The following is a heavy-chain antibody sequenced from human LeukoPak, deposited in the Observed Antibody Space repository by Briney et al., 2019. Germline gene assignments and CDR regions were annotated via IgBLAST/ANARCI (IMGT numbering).Heavy chain of an antibody. CDR1: GYTFTSYG. Sequence: ASVKVSCKASGYTFTSYGISWVRQAPGQGLEWMGRISAYNGNTNYAQKLQGRVTMTTDTSTSTAYMELRSLRSDDTAVYYCARDSVDTAMVTGSPDYWGQGTLVTVSS. V-gene: IGHV1-18*01. J-gene: IGHJ4*02. D-gene: IGHD5-18*01. CDR3: ARDSVDTAMVTGSPDY. CDR2: ISAYNGNT.